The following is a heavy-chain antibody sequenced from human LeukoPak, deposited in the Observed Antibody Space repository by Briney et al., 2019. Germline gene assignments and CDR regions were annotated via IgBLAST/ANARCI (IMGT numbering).Heavy chain of an antibody. CDR2: INTKSKSI. CDR3: VRDQNWAFDY. J-gene: IGHJ4*02. CDR1: GFTFNTYT. Sequence: GGSLRLSCAASGFTFNTYTMNWVRQAPGKGLEWLSFINTKSKSIYYADSVKGRFTISRDNAKNSLYLQMNSLRAEDTALYYCVRDQNWAFDYSGQGTLLTVPS. V-gene: IGHV3-48*01. D-gene: IGHD7-27*01.